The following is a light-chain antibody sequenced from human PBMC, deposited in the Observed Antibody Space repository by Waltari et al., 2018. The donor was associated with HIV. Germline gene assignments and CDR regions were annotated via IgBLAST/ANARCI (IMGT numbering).Light chain of an antibody. J-gene: IGLJ2*01. CDR2: GTN. CDR1: SSHIGAGYD. V-gene: IGLV1-40*01. CDR3: QSYDSSLSGWVV. Sequence: QSVLTQPPSVSGAPGQRVTISCTGSSSHIGAGYDVHWYQQLPGTAPTLLIYGTNNRPSGVPDRFSGSKSGTSASLAITGLQAEDEAEYYCQSYDSSLSGWVVVGGGTKVTVL.